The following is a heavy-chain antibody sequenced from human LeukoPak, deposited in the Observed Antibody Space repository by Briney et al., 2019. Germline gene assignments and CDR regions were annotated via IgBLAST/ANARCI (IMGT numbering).Heavy chain of an antibody. D-gene: IGHD1-20*01. CDR3: ARSRYNWNGWFDP. V-gene: IGHV3-7*01. CDR1: GFTFSSYW. CDR2: IKQDGSEK. Sequence: GGSLRLSCAASGFTFSSYWMSWVRQAPGKGLEWVANIKQDGSEKYYVDSVKGRFTISRDNAKNSLYLQMNSLRAEDTAVYYCARSRYNWNGWFDPWGQGTLVTVSS. J-gene: IGHJ5*02.